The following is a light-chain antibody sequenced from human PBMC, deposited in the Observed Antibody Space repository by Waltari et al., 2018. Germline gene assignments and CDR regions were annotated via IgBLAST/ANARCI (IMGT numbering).Light chain of an antibody. Sequence: EMVITKSPATRSGSPGERATLSGRASQGISPNLAWYQQKPGQAPRLLIYGASTRATGFPARFSGSGFGTEFTLTISSLRSEDFAVYYCQHYHNWPPITFGQGTRLEIK. CDR1: QGISPN. CDR3: QHYHNWPPIT. V-gene: IGKV3-15*01. J-gene: IGKJ5*01. CDR2: GAS.